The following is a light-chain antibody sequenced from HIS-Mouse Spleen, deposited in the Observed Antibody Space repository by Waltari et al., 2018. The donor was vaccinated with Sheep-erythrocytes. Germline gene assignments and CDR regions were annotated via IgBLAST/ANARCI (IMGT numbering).Light chain of an antibody. J-gene: IGKJ2*01. Sequence: DIQMTQSPSSLSASVGDRVTITCRASQSIRSYLNWDQQKPGKAPKLLIYAASSLQSGVQSRFSGSGSGTDFTLNISSLQPEDFATYYCQQSYSTPYTFGQGTKLEIK. CDR3: QQSYSTPYT. CDR1: QSIRSY. CDR2: AAS. V-gene: IGKV1-39*01.